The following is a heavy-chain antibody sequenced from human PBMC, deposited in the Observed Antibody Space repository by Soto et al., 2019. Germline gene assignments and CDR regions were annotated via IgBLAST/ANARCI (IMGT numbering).Heavy chain of an antibody. D-gene: IGHD3-16*01. V-gene: IGHV3-9*02. Sequence: EVQLVESGGDLVQPGRSLRLSCAASGFTSDDYAMHWVRQAPGKGLEWGSGIAWTGGSTCYADSVKGRFTISRDSATNSLYMHMNSLRTEDTDLYYCAKGNLADTIPAGWGYYMDVWGKGTTVTVSS. CDR3: AKGNLADTIPAGWGYYMDV. J-gene: IGHJ6*03. CDR1: GFTSDDYA. CDR2: IAWTGGST.